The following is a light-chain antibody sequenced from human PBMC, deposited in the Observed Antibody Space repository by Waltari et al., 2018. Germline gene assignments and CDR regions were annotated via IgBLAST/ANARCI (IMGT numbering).Light chain of an antibody. CDR2: YAN. Sequence: DIQMSQSPSSLSTSVGDRVTITCRASQGISSYLNWYQQKPGKAPKLLIYYANSLASGVPSRFSGSGSGTEFTLTISSLQPEEFATYYCQQGNSNPYSFGQGTKVEIK. CDR3: QQGNSNPYS. CDR1: QGISSY. V-gene: IGKV1-39*01. J-gene: IGKJ2*03.